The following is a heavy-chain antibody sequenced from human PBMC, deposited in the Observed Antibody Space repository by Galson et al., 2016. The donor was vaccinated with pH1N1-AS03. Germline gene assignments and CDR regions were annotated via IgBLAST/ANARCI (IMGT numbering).Heavy chain of an antibody. J-gene: IGHJ5*01. CDR3: AKVGDWDWVDS. Sequence: SLRLSCAASGFAFSSYAMSWVRQAPGKGLEWVSIISGSGGSPSYADSVKGRFIISRDNSKNTLYLEMNSLRAGDTAVYYCAKVGDWDWVDSWGQGTLVTVSS. CDR1: GFAFSSYA. D-gene: IGHD2-21*02. CDR2: ISGSGGSP. V-gene: IGHV3-23*01.